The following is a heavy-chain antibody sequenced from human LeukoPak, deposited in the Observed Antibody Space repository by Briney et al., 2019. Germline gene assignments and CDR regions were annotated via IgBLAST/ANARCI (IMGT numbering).Heavy chain of an antibody. Sequence: GGSLRLSCAASGFTFSSYAMSWVRQAPGKGLEWDSAISGSGGSTYYADSVKGRFTISRDNSKNTLYLQMNSLRAEDMAVYYCAKDPHYYDSSGSDYWGQGTLVTVSS. CDR1: GFTFSSYA. CDR2: ISGSGGST. CDR3: AKDPHYYDSSGSDY. J-gene: IGHJ4*02. D-gene: IGHD3-22*01. V-gene: IGHV3-23*01.